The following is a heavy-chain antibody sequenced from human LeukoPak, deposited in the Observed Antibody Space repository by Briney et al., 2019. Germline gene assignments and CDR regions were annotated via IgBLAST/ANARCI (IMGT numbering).Heavy chain of an antibody. CDR3: ARDSSGADYYDSSGFDY. V-gene: IGHV3-74*01. D-gene: IGHD3-22*01. J-gene: IGHJ4*02. CDR2: INTDGSSI. Sequence: GGSLRLSCAASELTFSNYWMHWVRQAPGKGLVWVSRINTDGSSIRYADSVKGRFTISRDNAKNTLYLQMNSLRVEDTAVYYCARDSSGADYYDSSGFDYWGQGILVTVSS. CDR1: ELTFSNYW.